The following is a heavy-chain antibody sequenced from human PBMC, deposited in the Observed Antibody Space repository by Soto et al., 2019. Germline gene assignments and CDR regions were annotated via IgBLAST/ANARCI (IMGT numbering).Heavy chain of an antibody. Sequence: SETLSLTCTVSGGSISSYYWSWIRQPPGKGLEWIGYIYYSGSTNYNPSLKSRVTISVDTSKNQFSLKLSSVTAAVTAVYYCARQGQWEPFSGMDVWGQGTTVTVSS. V-gene: IGHV4-59*08. CDR1: GGSISSYY. CDR3: ARQGQWEPFSGMDV. J-gene: IGHJ6*02. CDR2: IYYSGST. D-gene: IGHD1-26*01.